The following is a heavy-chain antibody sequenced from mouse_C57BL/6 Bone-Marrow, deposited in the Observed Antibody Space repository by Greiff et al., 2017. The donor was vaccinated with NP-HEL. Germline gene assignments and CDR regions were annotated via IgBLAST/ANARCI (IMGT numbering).Heavy chain of an antibody. Sequence: EVMLVESGGGLVKPGGSLKLSCAASGFTFSSYTMSWVRQTPEKRLEWVATISGGGGNTYYPDSVKGRFTISRDNAKNTLYLQMSSLRSEDTALYYCARQELGREDAMDYWGQGTSVTVSS. CDR1: GFTFSSYT. D-gene: IGHD4-1*01. CDR2: ISGGGGNT. V-gene: IGHV5-9*01. CDR3: ARQELGREDAMDY. J-gene: IGHJ4*01.